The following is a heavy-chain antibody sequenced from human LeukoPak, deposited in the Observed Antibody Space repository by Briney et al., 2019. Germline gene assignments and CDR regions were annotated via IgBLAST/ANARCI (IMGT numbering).Heavy chain of an antibody. V-gene: IGHV1-18*01. CDR1: GNTFTSYG. J-gene: IGHJ6*02. CDR3: ARDFPTKLRYFDWLPPQGYGMDV. CDR2: ISAYNGNT. D-gene: IGHD3-9*01. Sequence: ASVKVSCKAPGNTFTSYGISLVRQAPGQGLEWMGWISAYNGNTNYAQKLQGRVTMTTDTSTSTAYMELRSLRSDDTAVYYCARDFPTKLRYFDWLPPQGYGMDVWGQGTTVTVSS.